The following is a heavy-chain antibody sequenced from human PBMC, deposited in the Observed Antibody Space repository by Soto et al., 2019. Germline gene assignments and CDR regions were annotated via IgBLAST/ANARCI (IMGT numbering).Heavy chain of an antibody. CDR3: ARQGFGQLHGLVDV. V-gene: IGHV4-59*08. J-gene: IGHJ6*02. Sequence: QVQLQESGPGLVKPSETLSLTCSVSGGSITSHYCSWFRLPPGKGLEWIGYIHHSGSTSYNPSLKRRVTMSVDTSKNLFSLKVSSVTAADTALYYCARQGFGQLHGLVDVWGPGTTVTVS. D-gene: IGHD3-10*01. CDR2: IHHSGST. CDR1: GGSITSHY.